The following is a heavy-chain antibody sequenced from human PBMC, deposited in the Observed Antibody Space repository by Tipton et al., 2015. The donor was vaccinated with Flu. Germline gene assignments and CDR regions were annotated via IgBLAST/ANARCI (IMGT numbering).Heavy chain of an antibody. J-gene: IGHJ4*02. Sequence: GSLRLSCAASGFTFSSYSMNWVRQAPGKGLEWVSSISSSSSYIYYADSVKGRFTISRDNAKNSLYLQMNSLGAEDTAVYYCARDLTRGVDYWGQGTLVTVSS. CDR1: GFTFSSYS. D-gene: IGHD3-10*01. CDR3: ARDLTRGVDY. V-gene: IGHV3-21*01. CDR2: ISSSSSYI.